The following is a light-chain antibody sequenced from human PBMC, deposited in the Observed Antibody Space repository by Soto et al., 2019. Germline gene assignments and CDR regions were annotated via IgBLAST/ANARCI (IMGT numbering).Light chain of an antibody. CDR2: EVS. J-gene: IGLJ1*01. Sequence: QSVLTQPPSASGSPGQSVTISCTGTSSDVGGYNYVSWYQQHPGKAPKLMIYEVSKRPSGVPDRFSGSKSGNTASLTVSGLQAEDEADYYCSSYAGSNNRYVFGTGTQLTVL. CDR3: SSYAGSNNRYV. CDR1: SSDVGGYNY. V-gene: IGLV2-8*01.